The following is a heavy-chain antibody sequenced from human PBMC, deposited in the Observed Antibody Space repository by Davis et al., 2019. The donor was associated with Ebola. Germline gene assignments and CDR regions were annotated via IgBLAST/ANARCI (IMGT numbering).Heavy chain of an antibody. D-gene: IGHD4-17*01. CDR2: IYYSGTT. Sequence: MPSETLSLTCIVSGDSISSGDYWSWIRQPPGKGLEWIGYIYYSGTTYYNPSLKSRVTISLDTFKNQFSLKLTSVTAADTAVYYCARAKQINGDRIINEGLGLDYWGQGTLVTVSS. CDR3: ARAKQINGDRIINEGLGLDY. J-gene: IGHJ4*02. CDR1: GDSISSGDY. V-gene: IGHV4-30-4*01.